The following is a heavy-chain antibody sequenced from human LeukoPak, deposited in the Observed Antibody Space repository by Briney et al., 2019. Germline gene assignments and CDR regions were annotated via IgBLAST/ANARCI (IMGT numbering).Heavy chain of an antibody. CDR1: KFTFSSYG. Sequence: GGSLRLSCAASKFTFSSYGMSWVRQAPGKGLEWVSAISGSGGSTYYADSVKGRFTISRDNSKNTLYLQMNSLRAEDTAVYYCAKDYGVVVPAAIIGWWFDPWGQGTLVTVSS. CDR3: AKDYGVVVPAAIIGWWFDP. CDR2: ISGSGGST. J-gene: IGHJ5*02. V-gene: IGHV3-23*01. D-gene: IGHD2-2*02.